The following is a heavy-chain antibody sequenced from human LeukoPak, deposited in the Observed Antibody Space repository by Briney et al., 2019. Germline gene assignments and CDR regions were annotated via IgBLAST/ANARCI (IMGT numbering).Heavy chain of an antibody. J-gene: IGHJ4*02. CDR1: GGSIINYY. D-gene: IGHD3-10*01. CDR2: IHTSGST. CDR3: ARDYYYYNSGSPLFDY. V-gene: IGHV4-4*07. Sequence: SETLSLTCTVSGGSIINYYWSWIRQPAGKGLEWIGRIHTSGSTNYNSSLKSRVTMSVDTSKNQFSLKLSSVTAADTAVYYCARDYYYYNSGSPLFDYWGQGTLVTVSS.